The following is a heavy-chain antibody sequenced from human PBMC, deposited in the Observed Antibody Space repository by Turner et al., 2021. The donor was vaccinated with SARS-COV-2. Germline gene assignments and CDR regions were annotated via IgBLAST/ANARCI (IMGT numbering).Heavy chain of an antibody. CDR2: INPNRGGT. CDR1: GYTFTGYY. CDR3: ARGGLYYYDSSAYYGDAFDI. J-gene: IGHJ3*02. D-gene: IGHD3-22*01. Sequence: QVHLVQSGAAVKKPGASVTVSCKASGYTFTGYYMHWVGQAPGQGLEWMGWINPNRGGTNYAQKCKGRVTMTRDTSISTAYMELSRLRSDDTAVYYCARGGLYYYDSSAYYGDAFDIWGQGTMVTVSS. V-gene: IGHV1-2*02.